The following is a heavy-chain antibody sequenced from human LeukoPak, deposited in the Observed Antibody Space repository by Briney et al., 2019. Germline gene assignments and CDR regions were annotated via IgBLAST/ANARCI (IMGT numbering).Heavy chain of an antibody. Sequence: SVPLSLTCTVSGGSISSGVYYWSWIRQHPGKGLEWIGYISYSGSTYSNPSLKSRLTMSVDISKNQFSLKLSSVTAADTAVYYCARGVKGLRGAFDIWGQGTMVTVS. CDR3: ARGVKGLRGAFDI. V-gene: IGHV4-31*03. CDR2: ISYSGST. D-gene: IGHD3-10*01. J-gene: IGHJ3*02. CDR1: GGSISSGVYY.